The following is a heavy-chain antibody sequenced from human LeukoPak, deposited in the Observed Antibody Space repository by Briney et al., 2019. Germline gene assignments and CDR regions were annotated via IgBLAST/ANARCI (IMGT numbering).Heavy chain of an antibody. CDR3: ARDEARDGYTNYLDY. CDR1: GYTFTNYY. J-gene: IGHJ4*02. V-gene: IGHV1-46*01. CDR2: ISPSGGST. Sequence: ASVKVSCKTSGYTFTNYYMHWVRQAPGQGLEWMGIISPSGGSTNYVQKFQGRVTMTRDTSTSTVSMELGSLRFEDTAVYYCARDEARDGYTNYLDYWGQGTLVTVSS. D-gene: IGHD5-24*01.